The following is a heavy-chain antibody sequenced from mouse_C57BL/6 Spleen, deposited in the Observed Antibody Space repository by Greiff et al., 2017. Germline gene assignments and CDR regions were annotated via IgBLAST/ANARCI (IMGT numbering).Heavy chain of an antibody. J-gene: IGHJ2*01. V-gene: IGHV1-18*01. CDR3: ARSNYDYDPFDY. D-gene: IGHD2-4*01. Sequence: VQLKESGPELVKPGASVKIPCKASGYTFTDYNMDWVKQSHGKSLEWIGDINPNNGGTIYNQKFKGKATLTVDKSSSTAYMELRSLTSEDTAVYYCARSNYDYDPFDYWGQGTTLTVSS. CDR2: INPNNGGT. CDR1: GYTFTDYN.